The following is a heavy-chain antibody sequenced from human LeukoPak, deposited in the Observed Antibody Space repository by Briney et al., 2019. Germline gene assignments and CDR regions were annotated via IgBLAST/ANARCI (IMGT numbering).Heavy chain of an antibody. CDR2: ISSSSSTI. Sequence: PGGALRLSCAASGCTFSSYSMNWVRQAPGKGLEWVSYISSSSSTIYYADSVKGRSTISRDNAKNSLYLQMNSLRAEDTAVYYCARGGYSYGFRTFDYWGQGTLVTVSS. CDR3: ARGGYSYGFRTFDY. V-gene: IGHV3-48*01. J-gene: IGHJ4*02. D-gene: IGHD5-18*01. CDR1: GCTFSSYS.